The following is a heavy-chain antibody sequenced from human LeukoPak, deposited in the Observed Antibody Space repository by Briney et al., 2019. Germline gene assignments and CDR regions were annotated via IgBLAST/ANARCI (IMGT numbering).Heavy chain of an antibody. J-gene: IGHJ4*02. D-gene: IGHD2-2*02. Sequence: GRSLRLSCAASGFTFSSYAMHWVRQAPGKGLEWVAVISYDGSNKYYADSVKGRFTISRDNSKNTLYLQMNSLRAEDTAVYYCASLAGNQLLYDYWGQGTLVTVSS. CDR3: ASLAGNQLLYDY. CDR2: ISYDGSNK. CDR1: GFTFSSYA. V-gene: IGHV3-30*04.